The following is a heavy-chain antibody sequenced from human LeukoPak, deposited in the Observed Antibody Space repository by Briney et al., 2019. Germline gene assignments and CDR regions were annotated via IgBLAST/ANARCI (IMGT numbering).Heavy chain of an antibody. J-gene: IGHJ6*03. D-gene: IGHD3-3*01. CDR1: GFTFSNAW. CDR2: IKSKTDGGTT. Sequence: GGSLRLSCAASGFTFSNAWMSWVRQAPGKGLEWVGRIKSKTDGGTTDYAAPVKGRFTISRDDSKNTLYLQMNSLKTEDTAVYYCTTDPRLYYDHRQSTGYYYMDVWGKGTTVTVSS. V-gene: IGHV3-15*01. CDR3: TTDPRLYYDHRQSTGYYYMDV.